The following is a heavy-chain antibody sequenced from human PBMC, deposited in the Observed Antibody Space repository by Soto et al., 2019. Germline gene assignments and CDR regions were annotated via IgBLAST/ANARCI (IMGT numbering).Heavy chain of an antibody. J-gene: IGHJ6*02. CDR2: ISYDGSNK. D-gene: IGHD2-2*01. CDR1: GFTFSSYG. CDR3: AKGPAIVLVPATMNYYYGMEA. V-gene: IGHV3-30*18. Sequence: QVQLVESGGGVVQPGRSPRLSCAASGFTFSSYGMHWVRQAPGKGLEWVAVISYDGSNKYYADSVKGRFTISRDNSKNTLYLQMNRLRAEETAVYYCAKGPAIVLVPATMNYYYGMEAWGQGTTVTVSS.